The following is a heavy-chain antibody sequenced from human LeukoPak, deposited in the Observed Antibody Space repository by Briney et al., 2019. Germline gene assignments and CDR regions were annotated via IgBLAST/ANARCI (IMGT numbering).Heavy chain of an antibody. CDR2: INPNSGGT. V-gene: IGHV1-2*06. D-gene: IGHD3-22*01. Sequence: GASVKVSCKASGYTFTGYYMHWVRQAPGQGLEWMGRINPNSGGTSYAQRFQGRVTMTRDTSISTAYMELSRLRSDDTAVYYCARVYYYDSSGYPSYSFDYWGQGTLVTVSS. CDR1: GYTFTGYY. J-gene: IGHJ4*02. CDR3: ARVYYYDSSGYPSYSFDY.